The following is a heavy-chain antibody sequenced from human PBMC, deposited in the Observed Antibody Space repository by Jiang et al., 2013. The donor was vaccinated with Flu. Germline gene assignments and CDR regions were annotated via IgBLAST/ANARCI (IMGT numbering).Heavy chain of an antibody. V-gene: IGHV3-7*01. J-gene: IGHJ6*02. CDR3: ARDASGTYAPYYYYGMDV. Sequence: EWVANIKQDGSQKYYVDSVKGRFTISRDNAKNSLYLQMNSLRAEDTAVYYCARDASGTYAPYYYYGMDVWGQGTTVTVSS. D-gene: IGHD3-10*01. CDR2: IKQDGSQK.